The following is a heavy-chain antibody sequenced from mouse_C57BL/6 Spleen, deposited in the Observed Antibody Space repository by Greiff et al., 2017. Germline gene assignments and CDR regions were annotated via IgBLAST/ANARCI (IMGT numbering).Heavy chain of an antibody. Sequence: QVQLQQSGPGLVQPSQSLSITCTVSGFSLTSYGVHWVRQSPGKGLEWLGVIWRGGSTDYNAAFMSRLSITKDNSKSQVFFKMNSLQADDTAIYYWAKNPHYYSKDYYAMDYWGQGTSVTVSS. D-gene: IGHD2-5*01. J-gene: IGHJ4*01. CDR3: AKNPHYYSKDYYAMDY. CDR2: IWRGGST. CDR1: GFSLTSYG. V-gene: IGHV2-5*01.